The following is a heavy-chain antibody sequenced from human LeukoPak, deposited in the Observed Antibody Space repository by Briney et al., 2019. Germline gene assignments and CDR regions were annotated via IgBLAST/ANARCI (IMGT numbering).Heavy chain of an antibody. V-gene: IGHV4-30-4*01. Sequence: SETLSVTCTVSGGSISSGDYYWSWIRQPPGKGLEWIGYIYYSGSTYYNPSLKSRVTISVDTSKNQFSLKLSSVTAADTAVYYCARSRGFWSGYNYYYYYGMDVWGQGTTVTVSS. D-gene: IGHD3-3*01. CDR1: GGSISSGDYY. CDR2: IYYSGST. J-gene: IGHJ6*02. CDR3: ARSRGFWSGYNYYYYYGMDV.